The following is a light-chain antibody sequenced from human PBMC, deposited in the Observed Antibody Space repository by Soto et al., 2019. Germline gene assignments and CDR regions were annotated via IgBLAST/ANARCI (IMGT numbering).Light chain of an antibody. CDR3: QQSNSIPHT. Sequence: DIQMTQSPSSLSASVGDRVTITCRASQSISSYLNWYQQKPGKALKLLIYAASSLQSGFPSRFTGSGSGTDFTLTISSLQPEDFATYYCQQSNSIPHTFGQGTKLEIK. J-gene: IGKJ2*01. CDR2: AAS. V-gene: IGKV1-39*01. CDR1: QSISSY.